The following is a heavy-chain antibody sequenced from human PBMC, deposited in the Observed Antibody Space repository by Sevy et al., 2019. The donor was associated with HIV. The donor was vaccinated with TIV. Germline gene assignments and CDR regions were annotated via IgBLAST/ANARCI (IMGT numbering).Heavy chain of an antibody. J-gene: IGHJ6*03. CDR3: ARDRARSSSPNYYYYYYMDV. CDR1: GGTFSSYA. D-gene: IGHD6-6*01. Sequence: ASVKVSCKASGGTFSSYAISWVRQAPGQGLEWMGGIIPIFGTANYAQKFQGRVTITADKSTSTAYMELSSLRSEDTAVYYCARDRARSSSPNYYYYYYMDVWGKGTTVTVSS. CDR2: IIPIFGTA. V-gene: IGHV1-69*06.